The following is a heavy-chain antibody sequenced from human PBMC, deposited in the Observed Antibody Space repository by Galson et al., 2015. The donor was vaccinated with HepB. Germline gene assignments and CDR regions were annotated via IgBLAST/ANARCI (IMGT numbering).Heavy chain of an antibody. CDR3: VPQGGPLLVVVA. D-gene: IGHD2-15*01. CDR2: ISSNGGTT. J-gene: IGHJ5*02. Sequence: SLRLSSASCGLTFTTHARHSVRPAPGKGLEYVSAISSNGGTTYYADSVKGRFTISRDNSKNTLYLQMSSLRADDTAIYYCVPQGGPLLVVVAWGQGTRVTVSS. CDR1: GLTFTTHA. V-gene: IGHV3-64D*06.